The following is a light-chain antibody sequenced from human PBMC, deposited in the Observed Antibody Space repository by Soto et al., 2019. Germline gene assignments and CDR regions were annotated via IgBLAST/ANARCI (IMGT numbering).Light chain of an antibody. J-gene: IGKJ4*01. CDR1: QSVSNN. CDR3: QQYNNWPLT. CDR2: GAS. Sequence: IVLTQSPGTLSLSQGERATLSCRASQSVSNNYLAWYQQKPGQAPRLLVYGASTMATGFPARFSGSGSGTEFTLTISSLQSEDFAVYYCQQYNNWPLTFGGGTKVDIK. V-gene: IGKV3-15*01.